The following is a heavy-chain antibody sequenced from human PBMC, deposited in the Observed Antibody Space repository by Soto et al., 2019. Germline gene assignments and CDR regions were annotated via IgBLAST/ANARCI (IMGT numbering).Heavy chain of an antibody. CDR3: ARLYCSGGSCYSAMDV. J-gene: IGHJ6*03. V-gene: IGHV1-8*01. Sequence: ASVKVSCKASGYTFTSYDINWERQATGQGLEWMGWMNPNSGNTGYAQKFQGRVTMTRNTSISTAYMELSSLRSEDTAVYYCARLYCSGGSCYSAMDVWGKGTTVTVSS. CDR1: GYTFTSYD. CDR2: MNPNSGNT. D-gene: IGHD2-15*01.